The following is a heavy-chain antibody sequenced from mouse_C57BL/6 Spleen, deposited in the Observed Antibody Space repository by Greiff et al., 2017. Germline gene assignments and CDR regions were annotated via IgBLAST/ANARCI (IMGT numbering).Heavy chain of an antibody. CDR1: GFTFSDFY. Sequence: EVKVVESGGGLVQSGRSLRLSCATSGFTFSDFYMEWVRQAPGKGLEWIAASRNKANDYTTEYSASVKGRFIVSRDTSQSILYLQMNALRAEDTAIYYCARDASDYPFAYWGQGTLVTVSA. J-gene: IGHJ3*01. V-gene: IGHV7-1*01. D-gene: IGHD2-4*01. CDR2: SRNKANDYTT. CDR3: ARDASDYPFAY.